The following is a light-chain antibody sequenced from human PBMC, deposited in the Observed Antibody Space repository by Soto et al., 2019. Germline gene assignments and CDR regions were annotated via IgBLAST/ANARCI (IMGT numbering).Light chain of an antibody. J-gene: IGKJ1*01. CDR1: LTIGDS. Sequence: DIQMTQSPSSLSASVGDRVTMTCRSSLTIGDSLSWFQQKAGKPPTLLIYGASALQSGVPARFSGSGSGTDFTLTISNMQREDFATYYCLQTYNLPRTFGQGTKV. V-gene: IGKV1-39*01. CDR2: GAS. CDR3: LQTYNLPRT.